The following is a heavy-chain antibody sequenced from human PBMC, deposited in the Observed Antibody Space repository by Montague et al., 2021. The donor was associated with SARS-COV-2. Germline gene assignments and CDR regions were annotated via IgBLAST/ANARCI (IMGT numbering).Heavy chain of an antibody. D-gene: IGHD1-26*01. CDR1: VFTVNRNY. CDR3: ARGGVGATWAFDI. CDR2: HYGGGDT. Sequence: SLRLSCAASVFTVNRNYMSWVRQAPGKGLEGVALHYGGGDTTYAXXVRDLFTISRDNSKNTLYLQMNSLRVEDTAVFYCARGGVGATWAFDIWGQGTMVTVSS. J-gene: IGHJ3*02. V-gene: IGHV3-53*01.